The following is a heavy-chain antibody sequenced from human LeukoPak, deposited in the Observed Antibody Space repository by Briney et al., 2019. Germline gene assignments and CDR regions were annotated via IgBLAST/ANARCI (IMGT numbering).Heavy chain of an antibody. V-gene: IGHV4-34*01. CDR2: INHSGST. D-gene: IGHD4-17*01. Sequence: PSETLSLTCAVYGGSFSGYYWSWIRQRPGKGLEWIGEINHSGSTNYNPSLTSRVTISVDTSKNQFSLKLSYVTVADTAVYYCAGTTVTKCDAFDYWGQGTLVTVSS. CDR3: AGTTVTKCDAFDY. CDR1: GGSFSGYY. J-gene: IGHJ4*02.